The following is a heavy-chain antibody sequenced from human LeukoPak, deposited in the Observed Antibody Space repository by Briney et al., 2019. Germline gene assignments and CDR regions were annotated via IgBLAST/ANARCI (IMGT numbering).Heavy chain of an antibody. CDR2: ISWNSGSI. CDR1: EFTFDDYA. Sequence: GGSLRLSCAASEFTFDDYAMHWVRQAPGKGLEWVSGISWNSGSIGYADSVKGRFTISRDNAKNSLYLQMNSLRAEDTALYYCAKDNRALYYYDSSGYSPLFDYWGQGTLVTVSS. D-gene: IGHD3-22*01. CDR3: AKDNRALYYYDSSGYSPLFDY. J-gene: IGHJ4*02. V-gene: IGHV3-9*01.